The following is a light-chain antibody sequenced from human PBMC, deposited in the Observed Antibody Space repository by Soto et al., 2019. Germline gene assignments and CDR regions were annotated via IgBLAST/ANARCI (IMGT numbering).Light chain of an antibody. CDR1: QSVSSN. Sequence: EIVMTQSPVTLSVSPGERVTLSCRASQSVSSNLAWYQQKPGQAPSLLIYGAFTRATGIPARFSGTGSGAEFTLTISSLQPEDVAVYYCQQFSSYPLTFGGGTKVDIK. J-gene: IGKJ4*01. CDR2: GAF. V-gene: IGKV3-15*01. CDR3: QQFSSYPLT.